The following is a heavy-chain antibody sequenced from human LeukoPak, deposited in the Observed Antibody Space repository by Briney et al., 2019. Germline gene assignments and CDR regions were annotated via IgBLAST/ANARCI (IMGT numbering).Heavy chain of an antibody. CDR3: ARGGIAAAALVHLDY. D-gene: IGHD6-13*01. CDR1: GGXITSYY. CDR2: IYYSGST. V-gene: IGHV4-59*01. Sequence: SETLSLTCIVSGGXITSYYCSWIRQPPGKGLEWIGYIYYSGSTNYNPSLKSRVTIAVDTSKNQFSLELSSVTAADTAVYYCARGGIAAAALVHLDYWGQGTLVTVSS. J-gene: IGHJ4*02.